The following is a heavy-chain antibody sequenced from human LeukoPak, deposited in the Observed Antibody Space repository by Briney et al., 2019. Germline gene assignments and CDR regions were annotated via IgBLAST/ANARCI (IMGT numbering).Heavy chain of an antibody. V-gene: IGHV3-48*01. Sequence: GGSLRLSCRGSGFIYGNYWMNWVRQAPGKGLEWVSYISSSSSTIYYAGSVKGRFTISRDNAKNSLYLQMNSLRAEDTAVYYCARGQAGGMDVWGQGTTVTVSS. CDR2: ISSSSSTI. J-gene: IGHJ6*02. CDR1: GFIYGNYW. CDR3: ARGQAGGMDV.